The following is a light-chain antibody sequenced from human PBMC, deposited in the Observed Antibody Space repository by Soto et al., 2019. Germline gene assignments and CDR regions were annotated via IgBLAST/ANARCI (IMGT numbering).Light chain of an antibody. CDR1: QSVSSN. CDR3: QQYNNWPPFT. J-gene: IGKJ3*01. V-gene: IGKV3-15*01. Sequence: EIVMTQSPATLSVSPGESATLSCRASQSVSSNLAWYQQKPGQAPRLLIYGASTRATGIPARFSGSGSGTEFTLTISSLRSEDFAVYYCQQYNNWPPFTFGPGTKVDIK. CDR2: GAS.